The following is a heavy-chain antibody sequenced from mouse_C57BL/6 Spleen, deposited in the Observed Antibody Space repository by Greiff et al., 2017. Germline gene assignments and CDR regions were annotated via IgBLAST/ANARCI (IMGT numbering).Heavy chain of an antibody. CDR2: IDPKSGGT. V-gene: IGHV1-72*01. J-gene: IGHJ2*01. CDR1: GYTFTSYW. Sequence: QVQLQQPGAELVKPGASVKLSCKASGYTFTSYWMHWVKQRPGRGLEWIGRIDPKSGGTKYNEKFKSKATLTVDKPSSTAYMQLSSLTSEDSAVYYCATQGPTGDYFDYWGQGTTLTVSS. CDR3: ATQGPTGDYFDY.